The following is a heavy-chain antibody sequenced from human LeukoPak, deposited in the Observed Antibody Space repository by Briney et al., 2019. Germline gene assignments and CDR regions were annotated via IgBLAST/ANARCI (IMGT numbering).Heavy chain of an antibody. CDR3: ARVWMGVRGVIIKFRNNWFDP. V-gene: IGHV1-8*02. CDR1: GYTFTSYY. CDR2: MNPNSGNT. J-gene: IGHJ5*02. D-gene: IGHD3-10*01. Sequence: ASVKVSCKASGYTFTSYYMHWVRQATGQGLEWMGWMNPNSGNTGYAQKFQGRVTMTRNTSISTAYMELSSLRSEDTAVYYCARVWMGVRGVIIKFRNNWFDPWGQGTLVTVSS.